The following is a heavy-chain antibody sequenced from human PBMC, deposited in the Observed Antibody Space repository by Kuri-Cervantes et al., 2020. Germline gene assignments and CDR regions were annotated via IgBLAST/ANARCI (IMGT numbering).Heavy chain of an antibody. V-gene: IGHV6-1*01. CDR1: GDSVSSNSAA. Sequence: LRLSCAISGDSVSSNSAAWNWIRQSPSRGLEWLGRTYYRSKWYNDYAVSVKSRITMNPDTAKNQLSLQLNSVTPEDTAVYYCARGYYDSSGYYFSPPFLDYWGQGTLVTVSS. J-gene: IGHJ4*02. CDR3: ARGYYDSSGYYFSPPFLDY. D-gene: IGHD3-22*01. CDR2: TYYRSKWYN.